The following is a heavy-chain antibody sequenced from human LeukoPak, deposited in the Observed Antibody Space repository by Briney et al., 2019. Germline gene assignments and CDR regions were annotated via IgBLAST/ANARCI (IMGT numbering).Heavy chain of an antibody. V-gene: IGHV3-30-3*01. D-gene: IGHD2-2*01. Sequence: GRSLRLSCAASGFTFSSYAMHWVRQAPGKGLEWVAVISYDGSNKYYADSVKGRFTISRDNSKNTLYLQMNSLRAEDTAVYYCAIEVVPAAMGIDYWGQGTLVTVSS. CDR3: AIEVVPAAMGIDY. J-gene: IGHJ4*02. CDR2: ISYDGSNK. CDR1: GFTFSSYA.